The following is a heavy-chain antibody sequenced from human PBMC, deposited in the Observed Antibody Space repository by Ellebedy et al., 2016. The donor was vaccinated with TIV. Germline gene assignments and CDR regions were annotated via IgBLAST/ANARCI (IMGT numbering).Heavy chain of an antibody. CDR3: ASNYYDSSGYYYYYGMDV. Sequence: GESLKISXAASGFTFSSYWMHWVRQAPGKGLAWVSRINSDGSSTSYADSVKGRFTISRDNAKNTLYLQMNSLRAEDTAVYYCASNYYDSSGYYYYYGMDVWGQGTTVTVSS. D-gene: IGHD3-22*01. J-gene: IGHJ6*02. V-gene: IGHV3-74*01. CDR1: GFTFSSYW. CDR2: INSDGSST.